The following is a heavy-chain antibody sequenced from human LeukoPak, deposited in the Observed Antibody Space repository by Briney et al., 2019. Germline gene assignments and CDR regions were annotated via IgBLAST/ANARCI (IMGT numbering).Heavy chain of an antibody. Sequence: AASVKVSCKASGGTFSSYAISWVRQAPGQGLEWMGGIIPIFGTANYAQKFQGRVTITADKSTSTAYMELSSLRSEDTAVYYCARDGYCSGGSCYGIDYWGQGTLVTVSS. CDR2: IIPIFGTA. CDR1: GGTFSSYA. J-gene: IGHJ4*02. V-gene: IGHV1-69*06. D-gene: IGHD2-15*01. CDR3: ARDGYCSGGSCYGIDY.